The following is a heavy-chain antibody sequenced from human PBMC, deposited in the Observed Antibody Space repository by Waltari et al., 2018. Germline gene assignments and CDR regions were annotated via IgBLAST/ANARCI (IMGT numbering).Heavy chain of an antibody. D-gene: IGHD3-16*01. V-gene: IGHV4-4*02. CDR2: IDHSGST. Sequence: QVQLQESGPGLVKPSGTLSLTCAVSGGSISSSNWWSWVRQPPGKGLEWIGEIDHSGSTNYNPSLKTRVTIAVDKSKNQFSLKLSSVTSADTAVYYCATVAGWGDYYYYGMDVWGQGTTVTVSS. CDR1: GGSISSSNW. CDR3: ATVAGWGDYYYYGMDV. J-gene: IGHJ6*02.